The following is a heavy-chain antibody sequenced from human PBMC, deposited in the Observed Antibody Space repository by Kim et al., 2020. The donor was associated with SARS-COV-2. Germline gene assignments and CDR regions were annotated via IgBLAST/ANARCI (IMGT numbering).Heavy chain of an antibody. Sequence: YGDSVKGRFTISRDNAKNSLYLQMNSLRAEDTALYYCAKGGSGSYATYGMDVWGQGTMVTVSS. J-gene: IGHJ6*02. D-gene: IGHD3-10*01. CDR3: AKGGSGSYATYGMDV. V-gene: IGHV3-9*01.